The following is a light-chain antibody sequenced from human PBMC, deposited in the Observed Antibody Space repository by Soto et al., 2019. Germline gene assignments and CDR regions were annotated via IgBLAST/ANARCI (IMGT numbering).Light chain of an antibody. CDR1: QSVSNF. J-gene: IGKJ3*01. Sequence: EIVLTQSPATLSLSPGERVTLSCRASQSVSNFFAWYQQKPGQAPRLLIYDASKRATGIPARVRGSGSGTDFTLTISSLEPEDFAVYYCQHRSYFGTGTKVDIK. CDR2: DAS. V-gene: IGKV3-11*01. CDR3: QHRSY.